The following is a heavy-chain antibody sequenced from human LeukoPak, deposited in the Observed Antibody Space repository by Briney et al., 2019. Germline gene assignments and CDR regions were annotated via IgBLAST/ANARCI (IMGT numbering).Heavy chain of an antibody. CDR2: ISLTSSTI. CDR1: GFTLSNFN. J-gene: IGHJ4*02. V-gene: IGHV3-48*04. CDR3: ARDLGYSYAKGAYLDY. D-gene: IGHD3-22*01. Sequence: GGSLRLSCVGSGFTLSNFNMNWVRQAPGKGLEWLSYISLTSSTIYYADSIKGRFTISRDNTKNSLYLQMNSLRTEDTAVYYCARDLGYSYAKGAYLDYWGQGTLATVSS.